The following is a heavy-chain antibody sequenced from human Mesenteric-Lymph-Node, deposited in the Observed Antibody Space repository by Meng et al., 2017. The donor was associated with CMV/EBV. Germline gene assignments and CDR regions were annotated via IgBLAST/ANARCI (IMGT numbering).Heavy chain of an antibody. Sequence: GESLKISCAASGFTFSNNWMSWVRQAPGKGLEWVANINQAGTEKYYVDSVKGRFTISRDNAKKSLYLQMNSLRAEDTAVYYCARANNHAMDVWGQGTTVTVSS. CDR2: INQAGTEK. CDR1: GFTFSNNW. D-gene: IGHD1/OR15-1a*01. V-gene: IGHV3-7*01. J-gene: IGHJ6*02. CDR3: ARANNHAMDV.